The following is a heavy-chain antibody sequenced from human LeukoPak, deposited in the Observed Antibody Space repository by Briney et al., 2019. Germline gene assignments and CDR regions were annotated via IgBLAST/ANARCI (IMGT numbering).Heavy chain of an antibody. D-gene: IGHD4-23*01. CDR3: ARGRPHGNDY. CDR2: IASDGSST. J-gene: IGHJ4*02. V-gene: IGHV3-74*01. Sequence: GGSLRLSCAASGFTLSSYWMNWVRQAPGKGLVWVSRIASDGSSTTYADSVKGRFSISRDNTKNTLYLQMNSLRVEDTAVYYCARGRPHGNDYWGQGTLVTVSS. CDR1: GFTLSSYW.